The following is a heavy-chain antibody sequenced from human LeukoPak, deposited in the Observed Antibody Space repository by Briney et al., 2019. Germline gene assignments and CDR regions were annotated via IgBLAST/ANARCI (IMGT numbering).Heavy chain of an antibody. D-gene: IGHD4-23*01. V-gene: IGHV3-74*01. CDR3: ARPFDGKGSFYF. CDR2: ISSDGRET. J-gene: IGHJ4*02. Sequence: GGSLRLSCAASGFNFGSRWMHWVRQAPGKGLVWVSRISSDGRETNYVPSVDGRFTISRDNVAKVAYVQVRTLSAEHTAVYYCARPFDGKGSFYFWGQGTLWTVSS. CDR1: GFNFGSRW.